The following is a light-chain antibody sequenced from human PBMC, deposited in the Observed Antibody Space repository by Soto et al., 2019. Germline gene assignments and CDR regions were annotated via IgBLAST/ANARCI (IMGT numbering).Light chain of an antibody. Sequence: QSVLTQPASVSGSPGQSITISCTGTSSDVGDYNFFSWYQQLPGKAPKLMIYEVSHRPSGVSNRFSGSKSGNTASLTISGLLAEDEAHYYCSSHTSSSIWVFGGGTKLTVL. V-gene: IGLV2-14*03. CDR2: EVS. CDR3: SSHTSSSIWV. CDR1: SSDVGDYNF. J-gene: IGLJ3*02.